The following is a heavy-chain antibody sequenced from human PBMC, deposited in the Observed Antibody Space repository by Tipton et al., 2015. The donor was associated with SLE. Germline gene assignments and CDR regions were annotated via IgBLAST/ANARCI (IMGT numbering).Heavy chain of an antibody. V-gene: IGHV4-61*02. CDR2: IYTSGST. Sequence: TLSLTCTVSGGSISSGSYYWSWIRQPAGKGLEWIGRIYTSGSTNYNPSLKSRVTISVDTSKNQFSLKLSSVTAADTAVYYCARAHYYDSSGYRTSYGMDVWGQGTTVTVSS. CDR1: GGSISSGSYY. J-gene: IGHJ6*02. CDR3: ARAHYYDSSGYRTSYGMDV. D-gene: IGHD3-22*01.